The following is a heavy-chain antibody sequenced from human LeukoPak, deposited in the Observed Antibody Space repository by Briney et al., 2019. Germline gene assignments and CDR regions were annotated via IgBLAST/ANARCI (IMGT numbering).Heavy chain of an antibody. V-gene: IGHV3-30*04. J-gene: IGHJ6*02. Sequence: PGRSLRLSCAASGFTFSTYSMHWVRQAPGKGLEWVAVISYDGNNQYYADSVQGRFTISRDNSKNTLYLQMNSLRREDTALYYCVLAVAGTTVWNGMDVWGQGTTVTVSS. CDR3: VLAVAGTTVWNGMDV. D-gene: IGHD6-19*01. CDR1: GFTFSTYS. CDR2: ISYDGNNQ.